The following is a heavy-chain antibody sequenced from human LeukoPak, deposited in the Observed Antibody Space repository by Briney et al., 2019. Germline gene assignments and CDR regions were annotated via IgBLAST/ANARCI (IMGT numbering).Heavy chain of an antibody. D-gene: IGHD3-3*01. CDR2: IYYSGST. V-gene: IGHV4-59*06. CDR3: ARGPQNFWSGYWTPNYFDY. J-gene: IGHJ4*02. Sequence: SETLSLTCTVSGGSISSYYWSWIRQHPGKGLEWIGYIYYSGSTYYNPSLKSRVTISVDTSKNQFSLKLSSVTAADTAVYYCARGPQNFWSGYWTPNYFDYWGQGTLVTVSS. CDR1: GGSISSYY.